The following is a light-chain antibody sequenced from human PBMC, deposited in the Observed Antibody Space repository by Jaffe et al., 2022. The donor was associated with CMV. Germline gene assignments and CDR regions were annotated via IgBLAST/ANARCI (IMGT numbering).Light chain of an antibody. J-gene: IGLJ2*01. CDR1: SSDVGGYNY. V-gene: IGLV2-14*03. Sequence: QSALTQPASVSGSPGQSITISCTGTSSDVGGYNYVSWYQQQPGKVPKLIIYDVTNRPSGVSNRFSGSKSGNTASLTISGLQADDEGDYYCSSYTTTDTHVLFGGGTQVTVL. CDR3: SSYTTTDTHVL. CDR2: DVT.